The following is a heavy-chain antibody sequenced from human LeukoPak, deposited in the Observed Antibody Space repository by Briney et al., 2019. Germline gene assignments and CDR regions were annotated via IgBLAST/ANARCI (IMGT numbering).Heavy chain of an antibody. CDR1: GVSVATSGYY. Sequence: AETLSLTCTVFGVSVATSGYYGAWIRQPPGRGLEWIGSISYSGITYYRPSLRGRVTISGDTAKNQFSLKLSSVTAADTAVYYCARHNDYASLMDVWGQGTTVTVSS. V-gene: IGHV4-39*01. CDR3: ARHNDYASLMDV. J-gene: IGHJ6*02. CDR2: ISYSGIT. D-gene: IGHD2-2*01.